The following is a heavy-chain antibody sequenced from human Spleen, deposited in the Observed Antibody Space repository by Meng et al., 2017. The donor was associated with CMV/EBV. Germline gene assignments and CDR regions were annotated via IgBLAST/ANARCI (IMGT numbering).Heavy chain of an antibody. CDR1: GFSVSDYT. V-gene: IGHV4-38-2*01. D-gene: IGHD5-24*01. J-gene: IGHJ4*02. CDR2: FYFSGST. Sequence: GSLRLSCAASGFSVSDYTMNWVRQPPGKGLEWIGSFYFSGSTFYNPSLKSRVTISVDASKNQFSLNLTSLTAADTAVYYCARHVDDYKDRAVDYWGQGTLVTVSS. CDR3: ARHVDDYKDRAVDY.